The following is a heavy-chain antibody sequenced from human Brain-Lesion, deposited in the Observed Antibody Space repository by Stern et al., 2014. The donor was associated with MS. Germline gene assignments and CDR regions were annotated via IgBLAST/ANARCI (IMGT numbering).Heavy chain of an antibody. CDR2: ISPIVGSP. J-gene: IGHJ5*02. CDR3: AKDGPALVTNWFDP. CDR1: GGTFGTYP. Sequence: VQLVESGPEVKKPGSSVQVSCKASGGTFGTYPITWLRQAPGQGLEWMGRISPIVGSPNYAQKFQGRVTITADRSTTTVYMKLSSLKSDDAAVYYCAKDGPALVTNWFDPWGRGTLVTVSS. D-gene: IGHD5-18*01. V-gene: IGHV1-69*06.